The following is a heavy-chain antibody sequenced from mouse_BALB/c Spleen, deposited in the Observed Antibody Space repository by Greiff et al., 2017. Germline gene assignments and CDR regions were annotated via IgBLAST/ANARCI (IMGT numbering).Heavy chain of an antibody. V-gene: IGHV1-80*01. CDR1: GYAFSSYW. J-gene: IGHJ4*01. CDR2: IYPGDGDT. CDR3: AGRLWEAMDY. Sequence: VQLQESGAELVRPGSSVKLSCKASGYAFSSYWMNWVKQRPGPGLEWIGQIYPGDGDTHYNGKFKGKATLTADKSSSTAYMQLSSLTSEDSSVYFCAGRLWEAMDYWGQGTSVTVSS. D-gene: IGHD2-12*01.